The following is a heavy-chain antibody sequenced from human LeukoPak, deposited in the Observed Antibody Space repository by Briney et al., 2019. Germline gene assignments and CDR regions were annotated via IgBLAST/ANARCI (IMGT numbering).Heavy chain of an antibody. Sequence: GGSLRLSCAASGFTFSNGGMSWVRQAPGKGLEWVGSIKSKTDGGTTDYAAPVKGRFTISRDDSKNTLYLQMNSLKIEDTCVYYCTTWPAAHLKFDYWGQGTLVTVSS. D-gene: IGHD2-2*01. CDR2: IKSKTDGGTT. CDR3: TTWPAAHLKFDY. V-gene: IGHV3-15*01. CDR1: GFTFSNGG. J-gene: IGHJ4*02.